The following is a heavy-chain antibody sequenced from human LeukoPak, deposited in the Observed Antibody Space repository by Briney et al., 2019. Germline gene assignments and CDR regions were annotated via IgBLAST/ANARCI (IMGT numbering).Heavy chain of an antibody. D-gene: IGHD6-19*01. J-gene: IGHJ5*02. CDR3: ARRIAVAGTLWFDP. CDR1: GYTFTSYY. CDR2: INPSGGST. Sequence: ASVKVSCKAPGYTFTSYYIYWVRQAPGQGLEWMGVINPSGGSTNYAQKFQGRVTMTRDTSTSTVYMELSSLRSEDTAVYYCARRIAVAGTLWFDPWGQGTLVTVSS. V-gene: IGHV1-46*01.